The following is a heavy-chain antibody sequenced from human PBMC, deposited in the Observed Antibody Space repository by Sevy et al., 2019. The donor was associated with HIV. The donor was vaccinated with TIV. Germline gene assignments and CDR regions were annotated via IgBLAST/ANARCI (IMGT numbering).Heavy chain of an antibody. CDR2: INSRSSTI. D-gene: IGHD2-8*02. CDR3: ARGPSFLVVSDAPVDY. J-gene: IGHJ4*02. V-gene: IGHV3-48*01. Sequence: GGSLRLFCVASGFTFSTNSMNWVRQAPGKGLEWVSYINSRSSTIHYADSVKGRFTIFRDNAQNSLYLQMNSLRGEDTAVYYCARGPSFLVVSDAPVDYWGQGTLVTVSS. CDR1: GFTFSTNS.